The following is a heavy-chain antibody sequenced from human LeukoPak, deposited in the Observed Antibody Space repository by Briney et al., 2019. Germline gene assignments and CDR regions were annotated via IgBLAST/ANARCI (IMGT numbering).Heavy chain of an antibody. CDR3: ARLITTVDGNWFDP. V-gene: IGHV4-39*01. CDR1: GASITGSTYY. D-gene: IGHD2/OR15-2a*01. J-gene: IGHJ5*02. CDR2: VNYSGTT. Sequence: SETLSLTCTVSGASITGSTYYWVWVRQPPGRGLECLGSVNYSGTTYYSASLKSRVAISMNTSKNQFSLRLTSVTAADTAVYYCARLITTVDGNWFDPWGQGTLVTVSS.